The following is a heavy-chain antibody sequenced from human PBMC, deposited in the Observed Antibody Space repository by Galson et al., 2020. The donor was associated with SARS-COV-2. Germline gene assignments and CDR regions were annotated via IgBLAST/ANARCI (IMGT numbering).Heavy chain of an antibody. V-gene: IGHV3-30*01. Sequence: GGSLRLSCAASGFTFSSYAMHWVRQAPGKGLEWVAVISYDGSNKYYADSVKGRFTISRDNSKNTLYLQMNSLRAEDTAVYHCVRVGDIRVVVPAADSDAFDIWGQGTMVTVSS. CDR3: VRVGDIRVVVPAADSDAFDI. D-gene: IGHD2-2*01. CDR2: ISYDGSNK. J-gene: IGHJ3*02. CDR1: GFTFSSYA.